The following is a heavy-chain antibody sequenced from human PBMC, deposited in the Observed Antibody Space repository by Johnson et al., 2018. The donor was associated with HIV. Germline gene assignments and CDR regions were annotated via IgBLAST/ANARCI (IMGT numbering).Heavy chain of an antibody. J-gene: IGHJ3*01. V-gene: IGHV3-15*01. Sequence: VQLVESGGGLVKPGGSLRLSCAASGFTFSNAWMSWVRQAPGKGLEWVGRIKRKIDGGTTDYAAPVKGRFTISRDDSENTLYLQMDSLRAEDMGVYYCATDYNFWSGRPDSFDVWGQGTMVTVSS. CDR2: IKRKIDGGTT. CDR3: ATDYNFWSGRPDSFDV. CDR1: GFTFSNAW. D-gene: IGHD3-3*01.